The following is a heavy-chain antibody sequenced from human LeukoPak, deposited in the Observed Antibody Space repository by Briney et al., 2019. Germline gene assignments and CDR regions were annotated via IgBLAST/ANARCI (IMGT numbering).Heavy chain of an antibody. CDR3: ARGVGGYDYFDY. V-gene: IGHV3-21*01. CDR1: GFTFSSYS. J-gene: IGHJ4*02. Sequence: GGSLRLSCAASGFTFSSYSMNWVRQAPGKGLEWVSSISSSSSYIYYADSVKGRFTISRDNAKNSLYLQMNSLRAEDTAVYYCARGVGGYDYFDYWGQGTLVTVSS. CDR2: ISSSSSYI. D-gene: IGHD5-12*01.